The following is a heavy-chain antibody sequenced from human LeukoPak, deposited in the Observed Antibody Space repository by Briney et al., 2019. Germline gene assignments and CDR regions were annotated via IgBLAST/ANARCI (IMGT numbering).Heavy chain of an antibody. J-gene: IGHJ4*02. Sequence: PGGSLRLSCAPSGFTFSSYAMHWVRQAPGKGLEWVAVISYDGSNKYYADSVKGRFTISRDNSKNTLYLQMNSLRAEDTAVYYCARDLSPYYYGSGSFDYWGQGTLVTVSS. CDR2: ISYDGSNK. D-gene: IGHD3-10*01. CDR3: ARDLSPYYYGSGSFDY. V-gene: IGHV3-30*01. CDR1: GFTFSSYA.